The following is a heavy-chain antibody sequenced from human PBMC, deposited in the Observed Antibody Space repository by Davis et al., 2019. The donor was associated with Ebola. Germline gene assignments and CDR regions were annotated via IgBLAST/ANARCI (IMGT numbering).Heavy chain of an antibody. J-gene: IGHJ4*02. CDR1: GFTFSSYA. V-gene: IGHV3-30-3*01. CDR3: ARVGTFHY. CDR2: ISYDGSNK. Sequence: PGGSLRLSCAASGFTFSSYAMHWVRQAPGKGLEWVAVISYDGSNKYYADSVKGRFTISRDNSKNTLYLQMNSLRAEDTAVYYCARVGTFHYWGQGTLVTVSS. D-gene: IGHD2/OR15-2a*01.